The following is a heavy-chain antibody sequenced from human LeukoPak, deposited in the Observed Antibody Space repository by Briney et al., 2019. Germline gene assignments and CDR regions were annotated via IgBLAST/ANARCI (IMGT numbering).Heavy chain of an antibody. CDR3: ARDGNYYGSGSYNNWFDP. Sequence: GGSLRLSCAASGYTFTGYYMHWVRQAPGQGLEWMGWINPNSGGTNYAQKFQGRVTMTRDTSISTAYMELSRLRSDDTAVYYCARDGNYYGSGSYNNWFDPWGQGTLVTVSS. V-gene: IGHV1-2*02. CDR1: GYTFTGYY. CDR2: INPNSGGT. D-gene: IGHD3-10*01. J-gene: IGHJ5*02.